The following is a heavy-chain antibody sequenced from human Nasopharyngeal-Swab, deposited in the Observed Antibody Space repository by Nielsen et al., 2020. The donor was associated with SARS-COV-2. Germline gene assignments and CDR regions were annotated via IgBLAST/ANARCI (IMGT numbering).Heavy chain of an antibody. J-gene: IGHJ4*02. V-gene: IGHV3-74*01. CDR1: GFTFSSYW. CDR2: INSDGSST. Sequence: GESLKISCAASGFTFSSYWMHWVRQAPGKGPVWVSRINSDGSSTSYADSVKGRFTISRDNAKNTLYLQMNSLRAEDTAVYYCARVPYSGSRGVGYWGQGTLVTVSS. CDR3: ARVPYSGSRGVGY. D-gene: IGHD1-26*01.